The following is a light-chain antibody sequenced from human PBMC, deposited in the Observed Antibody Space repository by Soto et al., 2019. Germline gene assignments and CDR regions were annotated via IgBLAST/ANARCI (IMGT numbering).Light chain of an antibody. J-gene: IGKJ5*01. CDR3: QQYNNWPPT. CDR2: DAS. Sequence: EIMMTQSPATLSVSPGERATLSCRASQSVNSKLAWYQQKPGQAPRLLMYDASTRATGIPARFSGSGSGTEFTLSISSLQSEDFAMYYCQQYNNWPPTLGQGTRLEIK. V-gene: IGKV3D-15*01. CDR1: QSVNSK.